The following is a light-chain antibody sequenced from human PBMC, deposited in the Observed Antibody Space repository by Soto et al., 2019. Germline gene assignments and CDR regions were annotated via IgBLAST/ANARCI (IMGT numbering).Light chain of an antibody. CDR2: AAN. V-gene: IGKV1-9*01. CDR3: QQLDSYPKT. CDR1: QGISSY. J-gene: IGKJ5*01. Sequence: DIQLAQSPSFLSASVGDRVTITCRASQGISSYLAWYQQKPGKAPQLLIYAANTLQSGVPTRFSGSGSGTEFTLTISSLQPEDFATYYCQQLDSYPKTFGQGTRLDIK.